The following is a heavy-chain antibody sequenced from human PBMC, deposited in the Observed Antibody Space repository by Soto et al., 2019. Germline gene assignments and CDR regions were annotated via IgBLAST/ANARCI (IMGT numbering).Heavy chain of an antibody. V-gene: IGHV1-18*01. J-gene: IGHJ5*02. CDR3: ARLEATRTTWFAGPYNWFDP. Sequence: GASVKVSCKASGYTFTNYGISWVRQAPGQGLEWMGWISGYNGNTKYAEKFQGRVTMTTDTSTSTAHMELRSLRSDDTAMYYCARLEATRTTWFAGPYNWFDPWGEGTLVTVSS. CDR1: GYTFTNYG. D-gene: IGHD3-10*01. CDR2: ISGYNGNT.